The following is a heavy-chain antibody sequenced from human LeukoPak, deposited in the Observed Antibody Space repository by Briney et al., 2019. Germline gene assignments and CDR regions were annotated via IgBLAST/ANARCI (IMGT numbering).Heavy chain of an antibody. J-gene: IGHJ4*02. Sequence: GGSLRLSCVASGFTFILYWMTWVRQAPGKGLEWVANIKHDGSEKYYVDSVKGRFTISRDNAKKSLYLQMNSLRGEDTAAYYCARGRSTEYWGQGTLVTVSS. CDR1: GFTFILYW. CDR2: IKHDGSEK. CDR3: ARGRSTEY. V-gene: IGHV3-7*01.